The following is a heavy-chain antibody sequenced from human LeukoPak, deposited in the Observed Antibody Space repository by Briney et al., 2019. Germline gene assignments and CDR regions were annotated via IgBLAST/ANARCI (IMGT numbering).Heavy chain of an antibody. CDR2: ISYDGSNK. CDR1: GFTFSSYA. J-gene: IGHJ4*02. V-gene: IGHV3-30-3*01. Sequence: GGPLRLSCAASGFTFSSYAMHWVRQAPGKGLEWVAVISYDGSNKYYADSVKGRFTISRDNSKNTLYLQMNSLRAEDTAVYYCARAKSTKYYFDYWGQGTLVTVSS. CDR3: ARAKSTKYYFDY.